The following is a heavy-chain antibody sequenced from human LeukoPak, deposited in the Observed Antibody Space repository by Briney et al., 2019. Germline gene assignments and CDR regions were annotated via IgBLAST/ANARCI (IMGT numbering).Heavy chain of an antibody. J-gene: IGHJ4*02. CDR3: AGSRYPEPQDLDY. V-gene: IGHV3-48*03. Sequence: GGSLRLSCAASGFTFNIYEMNWVRQAPGKGLEWISYISADRNVIYYADSVKGRFIISRDNTKNSLYLQMNSLRAEDTAVYYCAGSRYPEPQDLDYWGQGTLVSVSS. CDR2: ISADRNVI. D-gene: IGHD1-14*01. CDR1: GFTFNIYE.